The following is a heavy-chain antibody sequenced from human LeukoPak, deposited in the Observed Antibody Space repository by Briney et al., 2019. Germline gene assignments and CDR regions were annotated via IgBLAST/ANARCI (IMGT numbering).Heavy chain of an antibody. J-gene: IGHJ4*02. V-gene: IGHV3-7*01. Sequence: PGGSLRLSCAASGFTFSSYWMSWVRQAPGKGLEWVANIEQDGSEKYYVDSVKGRFTISRDNAKNSLYLQMNSLRAEDTAVYYCARDRYYYDSSGYYPNYDYWGQGTLVTVSS. CDR3: ARDRYYYDSSGYYPNYDY. CDR2: IEQDGSEK. D-gene: IGHD3-22*01. CDR1: GFTFSSYW.